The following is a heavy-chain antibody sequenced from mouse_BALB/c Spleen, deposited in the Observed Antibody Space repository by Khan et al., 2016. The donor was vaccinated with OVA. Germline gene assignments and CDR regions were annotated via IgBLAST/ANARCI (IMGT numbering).Heavy chain of an antibody. Sequence: VQLQQSGTVLARPGASVKMSCKASGYTFTSYWMHWVKQGPGQGLEWIGAIYPGNSDINYNQKFKGKAKLTAVTSTSTAYMELNSLTNEDSAVYYCTRNGFGNYESWDYWGQGTTLTVSS. D-gene: IGHD2-1*01. V-gene: IGHV1-5*01. CDR3: TRNGFGNYESWDY. CDR1: GYTFTSYW. CDR2: IYPGNSDI. J-gene: IGHJ2*01.